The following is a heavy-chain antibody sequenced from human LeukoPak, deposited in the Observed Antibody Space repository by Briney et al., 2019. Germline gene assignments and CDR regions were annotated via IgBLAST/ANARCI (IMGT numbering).Heavy chain of an antibody. CDR2: ISSSGSTI. Sequence: GGPLSLSCAASGFTFSSYKRNWVPQAPGKGLEWVSYISSSGSTIYYADSVKGRFTISRDNAKNSLYLQMNSLRAEDTAVYYCARHHYDFWSGYPLCSYMDVWGKGTTVTVSS. CDR3: ARHHYDFWSGYPLCSYMDV. V-gene: IGHV3-48*03. CDR1: GFTFSSYK. D-gene: IGHD3-3*01. J-gene: IGHJ6*03.